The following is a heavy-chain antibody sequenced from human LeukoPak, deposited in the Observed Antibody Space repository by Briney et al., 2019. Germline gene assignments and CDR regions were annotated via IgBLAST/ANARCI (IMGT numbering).Heavy chain of an antibody. V-gene: IGHV4-4*07. CDR3: ARVSGKRYYMDV. Sequence: TPSETLSLTCTVSGGTISGYHWSWIRQPAGKGLEWIGRMYAFGDTDYNASLKSRVTMSIDTSKNQFSLNLTSVTAADTALYYCARVSGKRYYMDVWGKGTTITVSS. D-gene: IGHD1-26*01. CDR2: MYAFGDT. J-gene: IGHJ6*03. CDR1: GGTISGYH.